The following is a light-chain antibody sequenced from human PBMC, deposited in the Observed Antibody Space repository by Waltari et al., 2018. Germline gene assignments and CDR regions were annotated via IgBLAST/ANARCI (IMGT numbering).Light chain of an antibody. J-gene: IGKJ4*01. CDR1: QTLVHSDGNTY. CDR2: KIS. Sequence: DIVMTQTPLSSPFTLGQPASTPCRSRQTLVHSDGNTYLSWLHQRPGQPPRILIYKISKRLSGVPDRFSGSGAVTEFTLKISRVETEDVGVYFCMQATQFPLTFGGGTKVEIK. CDR3: MQATQFPLT. V-gene: IGKV2-24*01.